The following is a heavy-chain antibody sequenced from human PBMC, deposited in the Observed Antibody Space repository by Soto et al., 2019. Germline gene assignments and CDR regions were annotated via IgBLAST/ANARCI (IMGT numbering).Heavy chain of an antibody. Sequence: LKISCKGSGYSFTSYWISWVRQMPGKGLEWMGRIDPSDSYTNYSPSFQGHVTISADKSISTAYLQWSSLKASDTAMYYCARLSDYASNYYYGMDVWGQGTTVTVSS. J-gene: IGHJ6*02. D-gene: IGHD4-17*01. CDR1: GYSFTSYW. CDR2: IDPSDSYT. CDR3: ARLSDYASNYYYGMDV. V-gene: IGHV5-10-1*01.